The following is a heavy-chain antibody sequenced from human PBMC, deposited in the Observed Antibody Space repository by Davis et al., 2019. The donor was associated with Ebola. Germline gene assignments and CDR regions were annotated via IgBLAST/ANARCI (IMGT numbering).Heavy chain of an antibody. CDR2: ISWTSSTI. D-gene: IGHD6-19*01. Sequence: PGGSLRLSCLGSGFSFSDYAMHWVRQGPGKGLEWVSGISWTSSTIAYADSVKGRFTISRDNDEKSLYLQMNSLSAEDTAVYYCVKDKWWLVGGGLDVWGQGTVVTVSS. CDR3: VKDKWWLVGGGLDV. J-gene: IGHJ3*01. V-gene: IGHV3-9*01. CDR1: GFSFSDYA.